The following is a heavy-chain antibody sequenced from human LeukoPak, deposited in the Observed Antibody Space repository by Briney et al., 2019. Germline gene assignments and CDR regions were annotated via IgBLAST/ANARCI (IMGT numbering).Heavy chain of an antibody. CDR1: GITFSSYG. J-gene: IGHJ4*02. D-gene: IGHD3-22*01. V-gene: IGHV3-33*01. CDR2: IWYDGSNK. Sequence: GGSLRLSCAASGITFSSYGMHWVRQAPGKGLEWVAVIWYDGSNKYYADSVKGRFTISRDNSKNTLYLQMNSLRAEDTAVYYCARDGGYYYDSSGYENYFDYWGQGTLVTVSS. CDR3: ARDGGYYYDSSGYENYFDY.